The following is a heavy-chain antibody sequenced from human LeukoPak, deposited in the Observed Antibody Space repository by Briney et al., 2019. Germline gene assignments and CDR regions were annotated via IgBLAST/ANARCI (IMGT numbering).Heavy chain of an antibody. J-gene: IGHJ2*01. Sequence: GGSLRLSCAASGFTFTNHDMHWVRQPTGKGLEWDSSIGTAGDTNYQGSVKGRFTTSRDNAKNSLYLQMNSLRDGDTAVYYCARELVTAGHWYFDLWGRGTLVTVSS. V-gene: IGHV3-13*04. CDR3: ARELVTAGHWYFDL. CDR1: GFTFTNHD. CDR2: IGTAGDT. D-gene: IGHD2-2*01.